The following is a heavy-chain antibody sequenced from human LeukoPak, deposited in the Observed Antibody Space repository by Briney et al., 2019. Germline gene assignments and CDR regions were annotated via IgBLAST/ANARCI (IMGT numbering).Heavy chain of an antibody. CDR3: ARDDDYAKFDY. V-gene: IGHV3-33*01. CDR1: GFTFSSYG. J-gene: IGHJ4*02. Sequence: GGSLRLSCAASGFTFSSYGMHWVRQAPGKGLEWVAVIWYDGNNKYYADSVKGRFTISRDNSKNTLYLQMNSLRAEDTAVYYCARDDDYAKFDYWGQGTLVTVSS. D-gene: IGHD4-17*01. CDR2: IWYDGNNK.